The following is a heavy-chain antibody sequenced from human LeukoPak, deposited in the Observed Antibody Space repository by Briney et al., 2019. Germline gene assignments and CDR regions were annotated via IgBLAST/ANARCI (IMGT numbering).Heavy chain of an antibody. Sequence: SETLSLTCTVSGGSISSYYWSWIRQPAGKGLEWIGRIYTSGSTNYNPSLKSRVTMSVDTSKNQFSLKLSSVTAADTAVYYCARAVYYYDSSSYWGLDAFDIWGQGTMVTVSS. J-gene: IGHJ3*02. D-gene: IGHD3-22*01. CDR2: IYTSGST. CDR1: GGSISSYY. V-gene: IGHV4-4*07. CDR3: ARAVYYYDSSSYWGLDAFDI.